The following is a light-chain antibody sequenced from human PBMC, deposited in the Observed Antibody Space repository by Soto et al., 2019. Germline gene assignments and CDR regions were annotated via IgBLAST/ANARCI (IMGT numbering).Light chain of an antibody. J-gene: IGLJ3*02. CDR2: NVI. CDR1: SSDVGGHDH. CDR3: CSNTGSLSWV. V-gene: IGLV2-11*01. Sequence: QSALTQPRSVSGSPGQSVTISCNGTSSDVGGHDHVSWYQQHPGKAPQLIIYNVIKRPSGVPDRFSGSKSGNTASLTISGLQSDDEADYYCCSNTGSLSWVFGGGTKLTVL.